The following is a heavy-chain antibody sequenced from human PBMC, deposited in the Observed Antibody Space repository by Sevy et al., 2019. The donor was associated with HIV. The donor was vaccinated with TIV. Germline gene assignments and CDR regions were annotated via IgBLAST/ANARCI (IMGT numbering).Heavy chain of an antibody. D-gene: IGHD4-17*01. V-gene: IGHV3-23*01. CDR1: EFTFSSYA. J-gene: IGHJ3*02. CDR3: AKGDEPATDYGDYVPNAFDI. CDR2: ISGPGGTT. Sequence: GGSLRLSCAASEFTFSSYAMSWVRQAPGKGLEWVSSISGPGGTTYYADSVKGRFTVSRDNSKNTLYLQMNSLRGDDSALYYCAKGDEPATDYGDYVPNAFDIWGQGTMVTVSS.